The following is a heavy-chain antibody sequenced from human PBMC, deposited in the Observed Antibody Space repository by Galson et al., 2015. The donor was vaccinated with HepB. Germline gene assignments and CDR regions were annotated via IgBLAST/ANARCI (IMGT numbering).Heavy chain of an antibody. J-gene: IGHJ4*02. V-gene: IGHV1-46*01. CDR1: GYTFTSYY. D-gene: IGHD3-3*01. CDR3: ARGSYDFWAFGQDRTPMPDDY. Sequence: SVKVSCKASGYTFTSYYMHWVRQAPGQGLEWMGIINPSGGSTSYAQKFQGRVTMTRDTSTSTVYMELSSLRSEDTAVYYCARGSYDFWAFGQDRTPMPDDYWGQGTLVTVSS. CDR2: INPSGGST.